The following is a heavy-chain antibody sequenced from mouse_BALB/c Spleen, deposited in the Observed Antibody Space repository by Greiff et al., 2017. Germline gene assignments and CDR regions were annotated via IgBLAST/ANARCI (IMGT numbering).Heavy chain of an antibody. Sequence: VQLQQSGPGLVKPSQSLSLTCTVTGYSITSDYAWNWIRQFPGNKLEWMGYISYSGSTSYNPSLKSRISITRDTSKNQFFLQLNSVTTEDTATYYCAREGGWLLSFDYWGQGTTLTVSS. CDR2: ISYSGST. CDR1: GYSITSDYA. V-gene: IGHV3-2*02. D-gene: IGHD2-3*01. J-gene: IGHJ2*01. CDR3: AREGGWLLSFDY.